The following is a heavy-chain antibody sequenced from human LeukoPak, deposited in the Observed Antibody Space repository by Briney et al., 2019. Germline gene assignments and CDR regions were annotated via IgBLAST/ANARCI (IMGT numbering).Heavy chain of an antibody. D-gene: IGHD2-2*01. V-gene: IGHV4-30-2*03. CDR1: GGSISSGGYS. CDR2: IYYSGST. J-gene: IGHJ6*02. CDR3: ASLKTVPAATTYYYYGMDV. Sequence: SQTLSLTCAVSGGSISSGGYSWGWIRQPPGKGLEWIGSIYYSGSTYYNPSLKSRVTISVDTSKNQFSLKLSSVTAADTAVYYCASLKTVPAATTYYYYGMDVWGQGTTVTVSS.